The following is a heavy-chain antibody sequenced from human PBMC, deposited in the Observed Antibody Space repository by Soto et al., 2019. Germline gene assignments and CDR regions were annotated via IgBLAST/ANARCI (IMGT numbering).Heavy chain of an antibody. CDR1: GYTFINYD. J-gene: IGHJ5*02. V-gene: IGHV1-8*02. CDR2: MNPGSGKT. CDR3: ARMASFGTLNWFDP. D-gene: IGHD3-16*01. Sequence: VASVKVSCKASGYTFINYDIRWVRQATGQGLEWMGWMNPGSGKTGYANKFQGRVTMTRGASTSTAHLELSSLTSEATAVYYCARMASFGTLNWFDPWGQGTLVTVSS.